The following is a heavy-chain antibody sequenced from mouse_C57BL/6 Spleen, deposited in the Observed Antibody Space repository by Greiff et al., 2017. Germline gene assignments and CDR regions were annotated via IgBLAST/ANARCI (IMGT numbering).Heavy chain of an antibody. D-gene: IGHD4-1*01. V-gene: IGHV3-6*01. CDR1: GYSITSGYY. CDR3: ARGGSGTEDYFDY. J-gene: IGHJ2*01. Sequence: ESGPGLVKPSQSLSLTCSVTGYSITSGYYWNWIRQFPGNKLELMGYISYDGSNNYNPSLKNRISITLDTSKNQFFLKLNSVTTEDTATYYCARGGSGTEDYFDYWGQGTTLTVSS. CDR2: ISYDGSN.